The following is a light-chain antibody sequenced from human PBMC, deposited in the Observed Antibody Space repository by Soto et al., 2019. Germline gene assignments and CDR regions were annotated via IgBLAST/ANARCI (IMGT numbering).Light chain of an antibody. J-gene: IGKJ1*01. Sequence: DIQMTQSPSSLSASVGDRVTITCRASQSISSYLNWYQQKPGKAPKLLIYEASSLESGVPSRFSGSGSGTEFTLTISGLQPDDFATYYCQQYNSYAVTFGQGTKVDIK. CDR1: QSISSY. V-gene: IGKV1-5*03. CDR3: QQYNSYAVT. CDR2: EAS.